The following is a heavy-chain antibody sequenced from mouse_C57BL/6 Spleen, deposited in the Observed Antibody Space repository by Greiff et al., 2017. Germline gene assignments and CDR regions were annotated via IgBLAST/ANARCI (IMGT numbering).Heavy chain of an antibody. CDR1: GFTFSSYG. D-gene: IGHD1-1*01. CDR2: ISSGGSYT. CDR3: ARHNYGSSYLYFDY. V-gene: IGHV5-6*01. Sequence: EVQGVESGGDLVKPGGSLKLSCAASGFTFSSYGMSWVRQTPDKRLEWVATISSGGSYTYYPDSVKGRFTISRDNAKNTLYLQMSSLKSEDTAMYYCARHNYGSSYLYFDYWGQGTTLKVSS. J-gene: IGHJ2*01.